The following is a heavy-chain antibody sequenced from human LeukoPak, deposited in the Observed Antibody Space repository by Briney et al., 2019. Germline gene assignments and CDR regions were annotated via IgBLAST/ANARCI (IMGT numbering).Heavy chain of an antibody. J-gene: IGHJ4*02. CDR2: ISGSGGST. D-gene: IGHD3-9*01. CDR1: GFTFSSYA. Sequence: GGSLRLSCAASGFTFSSYAMSWVRQAPGKGLEWVSAISGSGGSTYFADSVKGRFTISRDNSKNTLYLQMNSLRAEDTAVYYCAKYTGYSGGLIEYWGQGTLVTVSS. V-gene: IGHV3-23*01. CDR3: AKYTGYSGGLIEY.